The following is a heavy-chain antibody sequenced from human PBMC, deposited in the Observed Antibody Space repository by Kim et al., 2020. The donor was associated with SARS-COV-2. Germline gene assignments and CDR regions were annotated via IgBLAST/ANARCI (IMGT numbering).Heavy chain of an antibody. Sequence: VKGRFTISRDDSKNTAYLQMNSLKTEDTAVYYCTGTTVTTAGDYYYGMDVWGQGTTVTVSS. D-gene: IGHD4-17*01. V-gene: IGHV3-73*01. CDR3: TGTTVTTAGDYYYGMDV. J-gene: IGHJ6*02.